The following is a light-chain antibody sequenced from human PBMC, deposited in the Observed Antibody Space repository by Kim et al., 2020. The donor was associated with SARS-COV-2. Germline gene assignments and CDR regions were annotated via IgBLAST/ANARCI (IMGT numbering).Light chain of an antibody. V-gene: IGKV1-39*01. CDR2: AAS. CDR1: QSISSY. CDR3: QQSYSTPFT. Sequence: TSVEDRVTITCRASQSISSYLKWYQQRPERTPKLLFYAASSLQSGVPSRFCGSVSVTDFTLTICSLRPEVFATYYCQQSYSTPFTFGPGTKVDIK. J-gene: IGKJ3*01.